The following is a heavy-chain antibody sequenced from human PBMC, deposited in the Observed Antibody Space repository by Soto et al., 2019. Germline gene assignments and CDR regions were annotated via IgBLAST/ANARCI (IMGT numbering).Heavy chain of an antibody. CDR1: GFTFSGYG. V-gene: IGHV3-33*01. D-gene: IGHD3-10*01. Sequence: QVQLVESGGGVVQPGRSLRLSCAASGFTFSGYGMHWVRQAPGKGLEWVAAIWYDGSNKYYADSVKGRFTISRDNSKNTLYLQMNSLRAEDTAVYYCASLRSYGSGSQAKAFDYWGQGTLVTVSS. CDR3: ASLRSYGSGSQAKAFDY. CDR2: IWYDGSNK. J-gene: IGHJ4*02.